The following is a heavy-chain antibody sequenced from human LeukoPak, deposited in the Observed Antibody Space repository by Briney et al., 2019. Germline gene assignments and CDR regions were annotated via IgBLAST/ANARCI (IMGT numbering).Heavy chain of an antibody. Sequence: GGSLRLSSAASGFTFSSYWMSWVRQAPGKGLEWVANIKQDGSEKYYVDSVKGRFTISRDNAKNSLYLQMNSLRAEDTAVYYCAKASYGDYTFDYWGQGTLVTVSS. CDR2: IKQDGSEK. CDR3: AKASYGDYTFDY. D-gene: IGHD4-17*01. CDR1: GFTFSSYW. J-gene: IGHJ4*02. V-gene: IGHV3-7*03.